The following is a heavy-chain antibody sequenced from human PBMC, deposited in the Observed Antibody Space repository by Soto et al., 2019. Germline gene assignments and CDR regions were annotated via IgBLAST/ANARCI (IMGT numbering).Heavy chain of an antibody. Sequence: GGSLRLSCAASGFTFSSYWMTWVRQAPGKGLEWVANIKQDGSEKYYVDSVKGRFTISRDNAKNSLYLQMSSLRLEDTAVYYCVRDSQYSSSLGFDYWGQGTLVTVSS. V-gene: IGHV3-7*01. J-gene: IGHJ4*02. CDR3: VRDSQYSSSLGFDY. D-gene: IGHD6-6*01. CDR1: GFTFSSYW. CDR2: IKQDGSEK.